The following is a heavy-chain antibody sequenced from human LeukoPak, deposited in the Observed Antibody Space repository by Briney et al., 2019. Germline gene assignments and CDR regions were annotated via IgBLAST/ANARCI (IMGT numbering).Heavy chain of an antibody. Sequence: PLETLSLTCTVSGGSISSYYWSWIRQPPGKGLEWLGYIYYSGSTNYNPSLKSRVTISVDTSKNQFSLKLSSVTAADTAVYYCASGVTGTTSVYYYYYYMDVWGKGTTVTVSS. CDR1: GGSISSYY. CDR3: ASGVTGTTSVYYYYYYMDV. V-gene: IGHV4-59*12. J-gene: IGHJ6*03. CDR2: IYYSGST. D-gene: IGHD1-7*01.